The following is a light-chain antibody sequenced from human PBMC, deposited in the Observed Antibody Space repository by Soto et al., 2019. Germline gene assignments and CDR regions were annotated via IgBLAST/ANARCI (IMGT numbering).Light chain of an antibody. CDR2: AAS. J-gene: IGKJ1*01. V-gene: IGKV1-39*01. CDR3: QQSYSSPPT. CDR1: QSISNH. Sequence: DIQMTQSPSSLSASVEDRVIITCRASQSISNHLNWYQQKPGKAPKLVIFAASSLQSGVPSRFSGSRSGPDSTLTISSLQPEDFATYYCQQSYSSPPTFGQGTKVDIK.